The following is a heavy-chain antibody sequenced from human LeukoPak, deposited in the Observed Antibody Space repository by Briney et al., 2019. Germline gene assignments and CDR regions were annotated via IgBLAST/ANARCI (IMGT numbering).Heavy chain of an antibody. D-gene: IGHD1-26*01. CDR2: TRNKDNSYNT. Sequence: GGSLRLSCAASGFTFSDHFLDWVRQAPGKGLEWVGRTRNKDNSYNTEYAASVKGRFTISRDDSKNSLYLQMSSLKTDDTAMYYCASIRGTFGYWGQGTLVTVSS. J-gene: IGHJ4*02. CDR3: ASIRGTFGY. CDR1: GFTFSDHF. V-gene: IGHV3-72*01.